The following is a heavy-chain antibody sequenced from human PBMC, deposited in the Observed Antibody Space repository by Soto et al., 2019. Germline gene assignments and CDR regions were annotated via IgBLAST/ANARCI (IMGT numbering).Heavy chain of an antibody. CDR3: ARDQFAGYCSGGSCYDYYYMDV. J-gene: IGHJ6*03. D-gene: IGHD2-15*01. CDR1: GGSISSYD. CDR2: IYYSGST. V-gene: IGHV4-59*01. Sequence: SETLSLTCTVSGGSISSYDWSAMREPPGKGLEWIGYIYYSGSTSYNPSLKSRVTISVDTSKNQFSLKLSSVTAADTAVYYCARDQFAGYCSGGSCYDYYYMDVWGKGTTVT.